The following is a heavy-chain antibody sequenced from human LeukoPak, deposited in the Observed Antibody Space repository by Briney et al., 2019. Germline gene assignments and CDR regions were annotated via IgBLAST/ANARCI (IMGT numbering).Heavy chain of an antibody. V-gene: IGHV3-66*01. Sequence: GGSLRLSCAASGFTFSSYAMSWVRQAPGKGLEWVSVIYSGGSTYYADSVKGRFTISRDNSKNTLYLQMNSLRAEDTAVYYCARDSYGFDPWGQGTLVTVSS. CDR3: ARDSYGFDP. CDR1: GFTFSSYA. CDR2: IYSGGST. J-gene: IGHJ5*02.